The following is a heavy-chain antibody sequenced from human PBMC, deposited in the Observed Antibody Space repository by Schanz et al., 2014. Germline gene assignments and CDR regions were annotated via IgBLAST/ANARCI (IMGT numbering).Heavy chain of an antibody. CDR1: GYTFTSYY. CDR2: INPSGGST. D-gene: IGHD3-9*01. J-gene: IGHJ6*02. Sequence: QVQLVQSGAEVKKPGASVKVSCKASGYTFTSYYMHWVRQAPGQGLEWMGIINPSGGSTSYAQKFQGRVTMTADKSTSTVYREVSGLRSEDTAVYYCAKVDRTRYYAMDVWGQGTTVTVSS. CDR3: AKVDRTRYYAMDV. V-gene: IGHV1-46*01.